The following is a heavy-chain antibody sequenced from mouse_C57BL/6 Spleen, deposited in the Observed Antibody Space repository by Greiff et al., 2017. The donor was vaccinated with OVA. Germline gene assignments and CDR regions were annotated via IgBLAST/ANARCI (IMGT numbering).Heavy chain of an antibody. CDR2: IYPSDSET. CDR1: GYTFTSYW. D-gene: IGHD4-1*01. J-gene: IGHJ2*01. V-gene: IGHV1-61*01. Sequence: QVQLQQPGAELVRPGSSVKLSCKASGYTFTSYWMDWVKQRPGQGLEWIGNIYPSDSETHYNQKFKDKATLTVDKSSSTAYMQRSSLTSEDSAVYYCARETGTLDYWGQGTTLTVSS. CDR3: ARETGTLDY.